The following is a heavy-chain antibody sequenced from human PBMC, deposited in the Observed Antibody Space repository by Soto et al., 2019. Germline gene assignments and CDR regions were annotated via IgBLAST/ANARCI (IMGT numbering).Heavy chain of an antibody. D-gene: IGHD6-19*01. Sequence: EVPLVESGGGLVQPGGSLRLSCAASGFTVSSNYMNWVRQAPGKGLEWVSVIYSGGSTYYADSVKGRFTISRDNSKNTLYLQMNSLRAEDTAVYDCARSWAVAGSDDYWGQGTLVTVSS. CDR2: IYSGGST. CDR3: ARSWAVAGSDDY. V-gene: IGHV3-66*01. CDR1: GFTVSSNY. J-gene: IGHJ4*02.